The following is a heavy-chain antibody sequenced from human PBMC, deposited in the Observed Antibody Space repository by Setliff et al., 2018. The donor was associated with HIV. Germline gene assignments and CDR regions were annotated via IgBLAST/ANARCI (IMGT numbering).Heavy chain of an antibody. J-gene: IGHJ4*02. D-gene: IGHD3-9*01. CDR1: GGSISSGGYY. CDR2: IYYSGTT. CDR3: SRGHFHDTLTGFYFDY. V-gene: IGHV4-31*03. Sequence: SETLSLTCTVSGGSISSGGYYWSWIRHLPGRGLEWIGYIYYSGTTSYNPSLKRRLTISLDSSKNQVSLNLRSVTAADTAVYYCSRGHFHDTLTGFYFDYWGQGALVTVSS.